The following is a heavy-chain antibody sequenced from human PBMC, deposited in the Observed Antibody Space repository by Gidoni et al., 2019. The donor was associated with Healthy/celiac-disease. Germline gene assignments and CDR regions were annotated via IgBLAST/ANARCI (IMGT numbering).Heavy chain of an antibody. V-gene: IGHV4-38-2*02. D-gene: IGHD3-10*01. CDR1: GYSISSGYY. Sequence: QVQLQESGPGLVKPSETLSLTCTVSGYSISSGYYWGWIRQPPGKGLEWIGSIYHSGSTYYNPSLKSRVTISVDTSKNQFSLKLSSVTAADTAVYYCARGDGSGSYSTFDYWGQGTLVTVSS. CDR3: ARGDGSGSYSTFDY. J-gene: IGHJ4*02. CDR2: IYHSGST.